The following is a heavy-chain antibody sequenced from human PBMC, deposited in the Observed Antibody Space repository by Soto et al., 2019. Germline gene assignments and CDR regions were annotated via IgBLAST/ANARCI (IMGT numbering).Heavy chain of an antibody. V-gene: IGHV3-74*01. Sequence: GGSLRLSCGASGFTFSSYWMHWVRQAPGKGLVWVSRINSDGSSTTYADSVKGRSTISRDNAENTVDLQMNGLRVEDTAVYYCAREATTGYSASWYDCWGQGTLVTVSS. CDR3: AREATTGYSASWYDC. J-gene: IGHJ4*02. D-gene: IGHD6-13*01. CDR1: GFTFSSYW. CDR2: INSDGSST.